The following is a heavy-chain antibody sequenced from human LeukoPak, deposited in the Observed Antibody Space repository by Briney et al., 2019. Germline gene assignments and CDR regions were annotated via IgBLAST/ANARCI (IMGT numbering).Heavy chain of an antibody. CDR3: ARSPSITMDFDY. CDR1: GGSISSSSYY. Sequence: KPSETLSLTCTVSGGSISSSSYYWGWIRQPPGKGLEWIGSIYYSGSTYYNPSLKSRVTISVDTSKNQFSLKLSSVTAADTAVYYCARSPSITMDFDYWGQGTLVTVSS. CDR2: IYYSGST. D-gene: IGHD3-10*01. J-gene: IGHJ4*02. V-gene: IGHV4-39*01.